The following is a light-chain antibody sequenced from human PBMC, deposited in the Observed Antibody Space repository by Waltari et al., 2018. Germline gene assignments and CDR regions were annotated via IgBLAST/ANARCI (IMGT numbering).Light chain of an antibody. CDR1: QSISNW. CDR3: QQYNSYSLLT. CDR2: KAS. Sequence: DSPMTPSPSTVSAAVGDRVTITCRASQSISNWLAWYQQKPGKDPKLLIYKASTLESGVPSRFSGSGSGTEFTLTISSLQPDDFATYYCQQYNSYSLLTFGGGTKVEIK. V-gene: IGKV1-5*03. J-gene: IGKJ4*01.